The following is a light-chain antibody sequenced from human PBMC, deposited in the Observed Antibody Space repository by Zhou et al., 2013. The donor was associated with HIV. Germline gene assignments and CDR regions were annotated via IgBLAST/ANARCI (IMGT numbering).Light chain of an antibody. V-gene: IGKV1D-16*01. CDR2: TAS. Sequence: DIQMTQSPSSLSASVGDRVTITCRASEDISNWVTWYQLRPGKAPKLLIYTASILQSGVPSRFNGSGSGTEFTLTISSLQPEDFATYYCQHYHDYWRTFGQGTKVEI. J-gene: IGKJ1*01. CDR3: QHYHDYWRT. CDR1: EDISNW.